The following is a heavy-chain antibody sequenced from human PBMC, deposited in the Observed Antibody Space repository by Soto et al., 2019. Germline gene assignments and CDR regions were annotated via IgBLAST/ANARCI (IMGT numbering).Heavy chain of an antibody. V-gene: IGHV1-3*01. CDR2: INASNGNT. CDR3: ATGAPFSMIVVVITTGAFHY. CDR1: GYTFTSYA. D-gene: IGHD3-22*01. J-gene: IGHJ4*02. Sequence: ASVKVSCKASGYTFTSYAMHWVRQAPGQRLEWMGWINASNGNTKYAQKFQGRVTITADESTSTAYMELSSLRSEDTAVYYCATGAPFSMIVVVITTGAFHYWGQGTLVTVSS.